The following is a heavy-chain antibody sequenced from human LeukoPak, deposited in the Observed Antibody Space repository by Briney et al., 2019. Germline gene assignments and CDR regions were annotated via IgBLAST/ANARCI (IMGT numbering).Heavy chain of an antibody. CDR3: ARGSQDISSGYYGTILYFDY. V-gene: IGHV4-30-2*01. J-gene: IGHJ4*02. D-gene: IGHD3-22*01. CDR1: GGSISSGGYS. CDR2: IYHSGST. Sequence: SETLSLTCAVSGGSISSGGYSWSWIRHPPGKGLEWIGYIYHSGSTYYNPSLKSRVTISVDRSKDQFSLKLSSVTAADTAVYYCARGSQDISSGYYGTILYFDYWGQGTLVTVSS.